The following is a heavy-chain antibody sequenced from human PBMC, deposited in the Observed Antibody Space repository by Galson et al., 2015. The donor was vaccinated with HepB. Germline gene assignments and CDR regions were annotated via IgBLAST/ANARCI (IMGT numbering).Heavy chain of an antibody. V-gene: IGHV3-21*01. J-gene: IGHJ3*02. D-gene: IGHD2-21*01. CDR1: GFTFSSYS. CDR2: ISSGSTYI. CDR3: ARDEPVYGGHSPADSDI. Sequence: SLRLSCAASGFTFSSYSMNWVRQAPGKGLEWVAIISSGSTYIYYVDSVMGRFTISRDNAKKTLYLQMNSLRAEDTAVYYCARDEPVYGGHSPADSDIWGQGTMVTVSS.